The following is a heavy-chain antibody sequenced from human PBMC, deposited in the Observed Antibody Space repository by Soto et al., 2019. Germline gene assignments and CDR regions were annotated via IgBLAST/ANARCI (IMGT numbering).Heavy chain of an antibody. CDR2: ISYDGSNK. CDR1: GFTFSSYG. J-gene: IGHJ6*02. Sequence: PGGSLRLSCAASGFTFSSYGMHWVRQAPGKGLEWVAVISYDGSNKYYADSVKGRFTISRDNSKNTLYLQMNSLRAEDTAVYYCASGGIIWSAPDYYYGLDVWGQGTTVTVSS. CDR3: ASGGIIWSAPDYYYGLDV. V-gene: IGHV3-30*03. D-gene: IGHD3-3*01.